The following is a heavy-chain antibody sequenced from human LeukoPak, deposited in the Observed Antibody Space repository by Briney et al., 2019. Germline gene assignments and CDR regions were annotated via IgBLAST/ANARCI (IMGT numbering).Heavy chain of an antibody. J-gene: IGHJ4*02. CDR1: GFTFSRYA. CDR2: IYSSGST. D-gene: IGHD1-1*01. V-gene: IGHV4-39*01. CDR3: ARHSQTTRLFDY. Sequence: GSLRLSCAASGFTFSRYAMSWVRQAPGKGLEWIGSIYSSGSTYYNPSLDSRVTISVDTSKNQFSLKLSSVIAADTAVYYCARHSQTTRLFDYWGQGTLVTVSS.